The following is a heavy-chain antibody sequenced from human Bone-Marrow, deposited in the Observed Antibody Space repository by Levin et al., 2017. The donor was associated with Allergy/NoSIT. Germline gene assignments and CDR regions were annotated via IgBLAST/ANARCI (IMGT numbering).Heavy chain of an antibody. V-gene: IGHV4-39*07. CDR2: IYYSGST. CDR3: ARGGYNTGDFDN. D-gene: IGHD2-8*02. CDR1: DGSITSSHFY. J-gene: IGHJ4*02. Sequence: PSETLSLTCTVSDGSITSSHFYWGWIRQSPGKGLEWIGSIYYSGSTYYNPSLESRVSLSLDMSKNPFSLRMNSLTAADTAVYVCARGGYNTGDFDNWGQGTLVTVSS.